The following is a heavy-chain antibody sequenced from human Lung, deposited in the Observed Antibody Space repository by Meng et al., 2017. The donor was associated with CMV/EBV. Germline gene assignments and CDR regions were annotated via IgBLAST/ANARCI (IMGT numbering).Heavy chain of an antibody. J-gene: IGHJ4*02. CDR3: AKTTMGRPPDY. CDR2: IYYTGSA. D-gene: IGHD1-14*01. Sequence: SETXSLXXTVSGGSITSSNYYWGWIRQPPGKGLEWIGTIYYTGSAYYNPSLQSRVTISVDTSQNQFSLKLSSMTAADTAVYYCAKTTMGRPPDYWGQGTLVTVSS. V-gene: IGHV4-39*07. CDR1: GGSITSSNYY.